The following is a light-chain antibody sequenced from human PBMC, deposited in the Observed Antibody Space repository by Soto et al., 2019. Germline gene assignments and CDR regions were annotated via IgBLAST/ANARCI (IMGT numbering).Light chain of an antibody. CDR1: QSISTL. V-gene: IGKV1-5*03. CDR2: ESS. J-gene: IGKJ1*01. CDR3: QQSHTYWT. Sequence: IQMTQSPSTLSASVGDSVTITCRASQSISTLTAWYQQKPGKAPRLLLYESSVLESGVPSRFCGDRSGTYFPLTISGLQPDDSAIYYCQQSHTYWTFGQGTKVEV.